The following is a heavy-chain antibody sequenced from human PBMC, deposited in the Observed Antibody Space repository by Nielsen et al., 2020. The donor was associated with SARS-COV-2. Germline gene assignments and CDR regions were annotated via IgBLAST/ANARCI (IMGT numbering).Heavy chain of an antibody. Sequence: LRLSCTVSGGSISSGSYYWSWIRQPAGKGLEWIGRIYTSGSTNYNPFLKSRVTISVDTSKNQFSLKLSSVTAADTAVYYCARDRPHAAFLDVWGQGTTVTVSS. CDR3: ARDRPHAAFLDV. CDR2: IYTSGST. J-gene: IGHJ6*02. V-gene: IGHV4-61*02. D-gene: IGHD6-6*01. CDR1: GGSISSGSYY.